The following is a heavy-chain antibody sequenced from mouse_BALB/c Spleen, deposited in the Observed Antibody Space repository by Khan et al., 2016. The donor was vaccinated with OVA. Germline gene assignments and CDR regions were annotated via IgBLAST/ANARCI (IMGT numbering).Heavy chain of an antibody. CDR3: ARIKKIVATYVDY. V-gene: IGHV1S81*02. CDR1: GYTFTSYW. CDR2: TNPTNGRT. D-gene: IGHD1-1*01. Sequence: VQLQQSGAELVKAGASVKMSCKASGYTFTSYWMHWVKQRLGQGLEWFAETNPTNGRTYYNEKIKSKAKLTVDKSSSTAYMLLSGPKFEDSAVYYCARIKKIVATYVDYWGQGTTLAVSS. J-gene: IGHJ2*01.